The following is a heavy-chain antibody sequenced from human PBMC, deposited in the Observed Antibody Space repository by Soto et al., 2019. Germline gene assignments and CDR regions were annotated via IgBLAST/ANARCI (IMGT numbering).Heavy chain of an antibody. D-gene: IGHD6-19*01. CDR2: IIPIFGTA. Sequence: GXSVKVSCKASIVAFSKFILTWVRQAPGLGLEWVGGIIPIFGTANYAQKFQGRVTITADESTSTSYMEVNNLRSEDTAVYYCAKVRYSSPMGYYYGMDVWGQGTTVTVSS. V-gene: IGHV1-69*13. J-gene: IGHJ6*02. CDR1: IVAFSKFI. CDR3: AKVRYSSPMGYYYGMDV.